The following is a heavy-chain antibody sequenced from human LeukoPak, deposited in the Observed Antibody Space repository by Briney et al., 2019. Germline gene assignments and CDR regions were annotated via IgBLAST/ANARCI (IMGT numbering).Heavy chain of an antibody. J-gene: IGHJ3*02. V-gene: IGHV3-21*04. CDR1: GFTFSSYS. CDR2: ISSSSSYI. D-gene: IGHD2-2*01. CDR3: ARVVGSGFFAAAFDI. Sequence: GGSLRLSCAASGFTFSSYSMNWVRQAPGKGLEWVSSISSSSSYIYYADSVKGRFTISRDNAKNSLYLQMNSLRAEDTALYYCARVVGSGFFAAAFDIWGQGTMVTVSS.